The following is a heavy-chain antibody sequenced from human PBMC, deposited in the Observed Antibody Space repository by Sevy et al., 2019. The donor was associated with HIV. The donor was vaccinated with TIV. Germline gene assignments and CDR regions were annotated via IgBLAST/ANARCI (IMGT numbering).Heavy chain of an antibody. CDR2: FDPEDGDT. CDR3: ATDSVLLKGRYYDSSGYYLHY. Sequence: ASVKVSCKVSGYIFTELSMHWVRQAPGKGLEWMGGFDPEDGDTIYAQKFQGRVTMTEDTSTDTAYMDLSSLRSEDTAVYYCATDSVLLKGRYYDSSGYYLHYWGQGTLVTVSS. V-gene: IGHV1-24*01. J-gene: IGHJ4*02. CDR1: GYIFTELS. D-gene: IGHD3-22*01.